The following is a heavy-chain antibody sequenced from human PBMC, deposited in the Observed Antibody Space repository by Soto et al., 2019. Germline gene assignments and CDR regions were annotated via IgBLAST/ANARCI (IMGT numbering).Heavy chain of an antibody. CDR2: INHSGST. D-gene: IGHD2-8*02. CDR3: AGSTGPFDY. CDR1: GGSFSGYY. J-gene: IGHJ4*02. Sequence: QVQLQQWGAGLLKPSETLSLTCAVYGGSFSGYYWSWIRQPPGKGLEWIGEINHSGSTNYNPSLKSRVTISVDTSTTQFSLKLSSVTAADTAVYYCAGSTGPFDYWGQGTLVTVSS. V-gene: IGHV4-34*01.